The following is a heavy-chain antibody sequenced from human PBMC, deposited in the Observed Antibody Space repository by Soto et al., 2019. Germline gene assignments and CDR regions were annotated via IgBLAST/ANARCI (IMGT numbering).Heavy chain of an antibody. J-gene: IGHJ4*02. D-gene: IGHD4-17*01. CDR2: IKSDGSST. CDR3: VRDHGDYYFDY. CDR1: GFTFSSYW. Sequence: GGSLRLSCAASGFTFSSYWMHWVRQAPGKGLVWVSRIKSDGSSTNYADSVKGRFTISRDNAKNTLYLQMNSLRAEDTAVYYCVRDHGDYYFDYWGQGTLVTVSS. V-gene: IGHV3-74*01.